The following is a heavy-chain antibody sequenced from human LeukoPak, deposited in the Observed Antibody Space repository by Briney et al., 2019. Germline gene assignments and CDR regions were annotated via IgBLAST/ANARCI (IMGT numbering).Heavy chain of an antibody. V-gene: IGHV3-30*02. CDR2: IRHDESKT. CDR3: AKPVIPRAYQGTYYMDV. CDR1: GLIFSSYG. D-gene: IGHD2-21*01. Sequence: PGGALRLSCAASGLIFSSYGMHSVGQAPGEGLDWVAYIRHDESKTFYADSVKGRFTISRDNSKNTLYLQMHSLRAEDTALYYCAKPVIPRAYQGTYYMDVWGKGTTVTVSS. J-gene: IGHJ6*03.